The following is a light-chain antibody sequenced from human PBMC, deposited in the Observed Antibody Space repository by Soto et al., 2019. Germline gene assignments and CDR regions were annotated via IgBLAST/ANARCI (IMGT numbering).Light chain of an antibody. CDR3: LQYNSHPLT. Sequence: DIQQTHSPSPLSASVGQGIAITYRGSQGIKYALRWNQQKPGSAAERLIYVASILQNGVPSRFGGCGYGTEFTLTISSLQHEDVATYYCLQYNSHPLTFGQGTKV. CDR2: VAS. CDR1: QGIKYA. V-gene: IGKV1-17*01. J-gene: IGKJ1*01.